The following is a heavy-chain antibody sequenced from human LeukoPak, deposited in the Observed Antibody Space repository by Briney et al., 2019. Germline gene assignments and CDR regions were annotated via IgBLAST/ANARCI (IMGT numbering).Heavy chain of an antibody. CDR2: ISGSGGST. CDR1: GFTFSSYA. V-gene: IGHV3-23*01. Sequence: GGSLRLSCAASGFTFSSYAMSWVRQAPGMGLEWVSAISGSGGSTYYADSVKGRFTISRDNSKNTLYLQMNSLRAEDTAVYYCAKDPSPYGSGSYSYYFDYWGQGTLVTVSS. CDR3: AKDPSPYGSGSYSYYFDY. J-gene: IGHJ4*02. D-gene: IGHD3-10*01.